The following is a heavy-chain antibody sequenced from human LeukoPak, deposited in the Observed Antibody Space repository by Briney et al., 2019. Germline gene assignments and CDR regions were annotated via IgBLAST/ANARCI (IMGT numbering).Heavy chain of an antibody. CDR2: IGGGGDRV. CDR3: AKDRGGSYPNWFDP. V-gene: IGHV3-23*01. CDR1: GLSFNNYA. J-gene: IGHJ5*02. D-gene: IGHD1-26*01. Sequence: GGSLRLSCAASGLSFNNYAMTWVRQAPGKGLEWVSIIGGGGDRVYYVDSVKGRFTVSRDNSENTLHLQMNSLTAEDTAVYYCAKDRGGSYPNWFDPWGQGTLVTVSS.